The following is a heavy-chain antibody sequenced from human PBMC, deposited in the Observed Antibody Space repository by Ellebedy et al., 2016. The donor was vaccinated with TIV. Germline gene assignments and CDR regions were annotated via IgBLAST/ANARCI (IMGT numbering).Heavy chain of an antibody. CDR1: GFTFSSHA. J-gene: IGHJ1*01. Sequence: PGGSLRLSCAASGFTFSSHAMSWVRQAPGKGLEWVSGIGASTYYVDSVKGRFTISRDNSRNTLFLQMNSLRADDTDVYYCAKGSLYSAYFPDWGRGTLVTVSS. D-gene: IGHD3-10*01. V-gene: IGHV3-23*01. CDR2: IGAST. CDR3: AKGSLYSAYFPD.